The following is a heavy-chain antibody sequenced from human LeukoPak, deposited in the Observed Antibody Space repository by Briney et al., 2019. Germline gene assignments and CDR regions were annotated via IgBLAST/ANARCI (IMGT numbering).Heavy chain of an antibody. CDR1: GYTFTVYY. CDR3: ATAVLYGGNDFDY. V-gene: IGHV1-2*02. CDR2: INPNSGVT. Sequence: ASVKVSFKASGYTFTVYYMHWVRQAPGQGLEWMGWINPNSGVTKFAQRFQGRVTMTRDTSTSTAYLDLSSLRSDDTAVYYCATAVLYGGNDFDYWGQGTLVTVSS. J-gene: IGHJ4*02. D-gene: IGHD5-12*01.